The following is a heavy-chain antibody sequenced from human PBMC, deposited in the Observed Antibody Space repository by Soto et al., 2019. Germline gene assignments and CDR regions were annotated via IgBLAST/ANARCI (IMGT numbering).Heavy chain of an antibody. D-gene: IGHD3-22*01. CDR3: AKSHDTSAYYLSIDS. Sequence: PGGSLRLSCVGSGYRFSEYAMAWIRQAPGKGLEWVTGVTSSAIATYYPDSVKGRFTISRNNSLNILYLQTDNLGADDTAVYYCAKSHDTSAYYLSIDSWGQGTQVTVSS. V-gene: IGHV3-23*01. J-gene: IGHJ4*02. CDR1: GYRFSEYA. CDR2: VTSSAIAT.